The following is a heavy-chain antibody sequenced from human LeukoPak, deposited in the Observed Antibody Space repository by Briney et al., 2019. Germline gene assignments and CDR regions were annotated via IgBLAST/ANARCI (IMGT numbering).Heavy chain of an antibody. CDR3: ARQVAYYDSSGYYFGRGGMPDY. J-gene: IGHJ4*02. D-gene: IGHD3-22*01. CDR1: GYSFTYYW. Sequence: GDSLKISCKGSGYSFTYYWIGWVRQMPEKGLEWIGIIFPGDSDTRYSPSLEGQVTISADKSISTAYLQWSSLKASDTAMYYCARQVAYYDSSGYYFGRGGMPDYWGKGTLVTVSS. V-gene: IGHV5-51*01. CDR2: IFPGDSDT.